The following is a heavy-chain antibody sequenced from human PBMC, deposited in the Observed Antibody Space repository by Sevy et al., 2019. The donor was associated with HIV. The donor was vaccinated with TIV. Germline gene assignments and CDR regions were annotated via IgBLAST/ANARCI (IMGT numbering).Heavy chain of an antibody. V-gene: IGHV3-23*01. Sequence: GGSLRLSCAASGFTFSSYAMSWVRQAPGKGLEWVSAISGSGGSTYYADSVKGRFTISRDNSKNTLYLQMNSLRAEDTAVYYCAKPGQYCSGGSCYSLADYWGQGTLVTVSS. CDR2: ISGSGGST. CDR3: AKPGQYCSGGSCYSLADY. J-gene: IGHJ4*02. CDR1: GFTFSSYA. D-gene: IGHD2-15*01.